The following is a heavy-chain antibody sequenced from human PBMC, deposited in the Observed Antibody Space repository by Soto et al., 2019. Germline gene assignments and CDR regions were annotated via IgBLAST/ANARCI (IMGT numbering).Heavy chain of an antibody. CDR1: GGSFSGYY. CDR2: INHSGST. CDR3: ATVTTVAYNWFDP. Sequence: SETLSLTCTVYGGSFSGYYWSWIRQPPGKGLEWIGEINHSGSTNYNPSLKSRVTISVDTSKNQFSLKLSSVTAADTAVYYCATVTTVAYNWFDPWGQGTLVTVSS. V-gene: IGHV4-34*01. J-gene: IGHJ5*02. D-gene: IGHD4-17*01.